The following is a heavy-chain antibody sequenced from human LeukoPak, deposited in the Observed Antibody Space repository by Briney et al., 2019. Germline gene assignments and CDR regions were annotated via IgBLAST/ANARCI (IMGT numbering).Heavy chain of an antibody. V-gene: IGHV1-24*01. J-gene: IGHJ3*02. CDR2: FGPEDGET. CDR3: ASPNYYDSSGYYLYAFDI. D-gene: IGHD3-22*01. Sequence: ASLKVSCKVSGYTLTELSMHWVRQTPGKGLEWMGGFGPEDGETIYAQKFQGRVTMTEDTSTDTAYMELSSLRSEDTAVYYCASPNYYDSSGYYLYAFDIWGQGTMVTVSS. CDR1: GYTLTELS.